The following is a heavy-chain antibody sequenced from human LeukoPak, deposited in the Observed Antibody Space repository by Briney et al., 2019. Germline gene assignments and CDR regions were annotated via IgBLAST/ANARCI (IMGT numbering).Heavy chain of an antibody. J-gene: IGHJ5*02. Sequence: QPGGSLRLSRAASGFAFSRYAMTWVRQAPGKGLEWVSVIGGNGRDTFYADSVTGRFAISRDNSKDTLYLHMNSLKAEDTAVYYCAKDRPSPFCSGSSCSGENWFDPWGQGTLVTVSS. V-gene: IGHV3-23*01. CDR1: GFAFSRYA. D-gene: IGHD2-15*01. CDR2: IGGNGRDT. CDR3: AKDRPSPFCSGSSCSGENWFDP.